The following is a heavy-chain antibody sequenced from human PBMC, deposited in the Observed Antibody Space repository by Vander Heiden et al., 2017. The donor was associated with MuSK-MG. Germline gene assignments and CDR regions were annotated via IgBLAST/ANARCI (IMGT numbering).Heavy chain of an antibody. CDR1: GGSFSGYY. V-gene: IGHV4-34*01. CDR2: INHSGST. CDR3: ARGRVFNTDICSSTSCYAFDY. D-gene: IGHD2-2*01. J-gene: IGHJ4*02. Sequence: QVQLQQWGAGLLKPSETLSLTCAVYGGSFSGYYWSWIRQPPGKGLEWIGEINHSGSTNYNPSLKSRVTISVDTSKNQFSLKLSSVTAADTAVYYCARGRVFNTDICSSTSCYAFDYWGQGTLVTVSS.